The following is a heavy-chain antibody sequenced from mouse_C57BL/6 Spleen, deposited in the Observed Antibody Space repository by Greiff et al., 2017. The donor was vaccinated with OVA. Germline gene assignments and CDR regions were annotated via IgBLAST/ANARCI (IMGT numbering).Heavy chain of an antibody. CDR3: SITTVVAPDFDV. V-gene: IGHV1-80*01. D-gene: IGHD1-1*01. CDR2: IYPGDGDT. CDR1: GYAFSSYW. Sequence: LVESGAELVKPGASVKISCKASGYAFSSYWMNWVKQRPGKGLEWIGQIYPGDGDTNYNGKFKGKATLTADKSSSTAYMQLSSLTSEDSAVYFCSITTVVAPDFDVWGTGTTVTVSS. J-gene: IGHJ1*03.